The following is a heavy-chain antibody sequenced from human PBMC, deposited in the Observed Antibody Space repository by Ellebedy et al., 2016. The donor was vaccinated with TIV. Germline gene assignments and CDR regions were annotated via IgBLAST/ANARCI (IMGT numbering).Heavy chain of an antibody. CDR2: ISDSDTI. J-gene: IGHJ3*02. CDR1: GFTFSSYS. Sequence: GESLKISCAASGFTFSSYSINWVRQAPGKGLEWVSYISDSDTIYYADSVRGRFTISRDKAKKSVYLQMNSLRVEDTAVYYCARDLREGCSGANCYSDAFDIWGQGTMVTVSS. V-gene: IGHV3-48*01. CDR3: ARDLREGCSGANCYSDAFDI. D-gene: IGHD2-15*01.